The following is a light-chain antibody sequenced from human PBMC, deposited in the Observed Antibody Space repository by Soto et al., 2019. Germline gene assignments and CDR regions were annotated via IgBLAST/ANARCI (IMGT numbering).Light chain of an antibody. V-gene: IGKV1-5*01. CDR3: QPYDSYPWA. CDR1: QSISGW. J-gene: IGKJ1*01. Sequence: DIQMTQSPSSLSASVGDSVTITCRASQSISGWLAWYQQKPGEAPKVRIYDASSLESGVPSRFSGSGSGTEFALTISSLQPDDFATSYCQPYDSYPWAFGQGTKVEIK. CDR2: DAS.